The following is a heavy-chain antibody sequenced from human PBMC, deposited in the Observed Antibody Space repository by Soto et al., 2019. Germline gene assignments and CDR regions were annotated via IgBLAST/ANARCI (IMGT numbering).Heavy chain of an antibody. CDR1: GDSVSSNSAA. Sequence: PSQTLSLTCAISGDSVSSNSAAWNWIRQSPSRGLEWLGRTYYRSKWYNDYAVSVKSRITINPDTSKNQFSLQLNSVTPADTAVYFCARGLXGYDDGIYPSPDNWFDPWSQGTLVTVSS. CDR2: TYYRSKWYN. CDR3: ARGLXGYDDGIYPSPDNWFDP. V-gene: IGHV6-1*01. D-gene: IGHD3-22*01. J-gene: IGHJ5*02.